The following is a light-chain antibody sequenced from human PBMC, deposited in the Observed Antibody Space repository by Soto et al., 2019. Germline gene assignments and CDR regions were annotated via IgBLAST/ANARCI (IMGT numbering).Light chain of an antibody. J-gene: IGKJ1*01. CDR2: STS. Sequence: EIVLTQSPGTLSLSPGERATLSCRAGQSVSSSYLAWYQQKPDQTPRLLIYSTSSRATGIPDRFSGSGSGEDFTLTISRLEPEDFALYYCQQYGASKWAFGQGTKVEMK. CDR3: QQYGASKWA. CDR1: QSVSSSY. V-gene: IGKV3-20*01.